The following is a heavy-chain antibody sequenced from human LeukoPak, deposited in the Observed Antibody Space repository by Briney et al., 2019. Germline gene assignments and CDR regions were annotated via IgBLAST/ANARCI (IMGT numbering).Heavy chain of an antibody. CDR1: GFTVRNTY. CDR3: ARDGRPLDY. V-gene: IGHV3-53*01. J-gene: IGHJ4*02. CDR2: IYRDGTT. Sequence: GGSLRLSCAASGFTVRNTYLSWVRQAPGKGLEWVSVIYRDGTTHYADSVKGRFTISRDNSKNTVYLQMNSLRADDTAVYYCARDGRPLDYWGQGTLVTVSS.